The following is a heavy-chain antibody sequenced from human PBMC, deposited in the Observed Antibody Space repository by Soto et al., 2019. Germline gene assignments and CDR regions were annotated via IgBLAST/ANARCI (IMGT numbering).Heavy chain of an antibody. CDR2: IYWDDDK. D-gene: IGHD3-10*01. J-gene: IGHJ4*02. V-gene: IGHV2-5*02. Sequence: SGPTLVNPTQTLTLTCTFSGFSLSTSGVGVGWIRQPPGKALECLALIYWDDDKRYSPSLKSRLAITMDTSKNQVVLTMTNMEHMEKGTYYCAHTLQSWYYYNGVTFKYWGQ. CDR3: AHTLQSWYYYNGVTFKY. CDR1: GFSLSTSGVG.